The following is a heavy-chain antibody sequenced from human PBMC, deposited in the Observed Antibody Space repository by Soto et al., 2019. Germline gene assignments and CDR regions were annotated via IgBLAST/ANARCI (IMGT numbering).Heavy chain of an antibody. Sequence: EVQLLESGGSFVQPGESLRLSCAASGFTFSLSAMSWVRQAPGRGLDWVSSLSGGGSTTDYADSVKGRFTISRDNSKNKGHLQMNSLRAEDTAVYYCAKGPEYDILTGCDYWGQGAMVTVSS. J-gene: IGHJ4*02. CDR1: GFTFSLSA. CDR2: LSGGGSTT. D-gene: IGHD3-9*01. V-gene: IGHV3-23*01. CDR3: AKGPEYDILTGCDY.